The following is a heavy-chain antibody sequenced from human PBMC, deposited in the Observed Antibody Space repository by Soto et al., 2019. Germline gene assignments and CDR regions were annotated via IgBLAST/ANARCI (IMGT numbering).Heavy chain of an antibody. Sequence: EVQLLESGGGLVQPGGSPRLSCAASGFTFSSYAMSWVRQAPGKGLEWVSAISGSGGSTYYADSVKGRFTISRDNSKNTVYLQMNSLRAEDTAVYYCSKGGAEAGTGGYFDYWGQGTLVTVSS. CDR1: GFTFSSYA. J-gene: IGHJ4*02. V-gene: IGHV3-23*01. CDR2: ISGSGGST. D-gene: IGHD6-19*01. CDR3: SKGGAEAGTGGYFDY.